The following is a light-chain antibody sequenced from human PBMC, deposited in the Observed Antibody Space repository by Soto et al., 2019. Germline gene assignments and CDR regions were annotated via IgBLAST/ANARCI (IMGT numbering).Light chain of an antibody. J-gene: IGLJ1*01. Sequence: QSVLTQPPSVSAAPGQKVTISCSGSSSNIGNDYVSWYQQLPGTAPKLLIYDNNKRPSGIPDRFSGSKSGTSATLGITGLQTGDEADYYCSSYAGSTTYVFGTGTKVTVL. V-gene: IGLV1-51*01. CDR1: SSNIGNDY. CDR3: SSYAGSTTYV. CDR2: DNN.